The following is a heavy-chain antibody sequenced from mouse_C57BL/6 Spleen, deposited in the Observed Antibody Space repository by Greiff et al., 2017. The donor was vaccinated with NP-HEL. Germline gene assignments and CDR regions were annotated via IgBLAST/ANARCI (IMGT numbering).Heavy chain of an antibody. D-gene: IGHD1-2*01. CDR3: TTALRQVGY. V-gene: IGHV14-4*01. Sequence: EVQLQESGAELVRPGASVKLSCTASGFNIKDDYMHWVKQRPEQGLEWIGWIDPENGDTEYASKFQGKATITADTSSNTAYLQLSSLTSEDTAVYYCTTALRQVGYWGQGTTLTVSS. CDR1: GFNIKDDY. J-gene: IGHJ2*01. CDR2: IDPENGDT.